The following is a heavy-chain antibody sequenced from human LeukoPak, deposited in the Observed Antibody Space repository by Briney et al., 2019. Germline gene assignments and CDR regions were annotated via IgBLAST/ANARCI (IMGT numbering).Heavy chain of an antibody. J-gene: IGHJ4*02. CDR1: GFTFSNYG. CDR3: ARGNGYDLDFDY. Sequence: PGRSLRLSCATSGFTFSNYGIHWVRQAPGKGLDWVAVMWSAGSIQYYADSVEGRFTISGDNSKSTLFLQMNSLRAEDTAVYYCARGNGYDLDFDYWGQGTLVTVSS. CDR2: MWSAGSIQ. D-gene: IGHD5-12*01. V-gene: IGHV3-33*01.